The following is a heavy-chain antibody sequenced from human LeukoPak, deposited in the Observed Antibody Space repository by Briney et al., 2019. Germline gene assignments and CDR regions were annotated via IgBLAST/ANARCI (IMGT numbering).Heavy chain of an antibody. CDR1: GYSIGSGYY. CDR3: ARDDYGGNSPGGP. J-gene: IGHJ5*02. Sequence: PSETLSLTCTVSGYSIGSGYYWAWIRQPPGKGLEWIGSIYHSGSTYYNPSLKSRVTISVDTSKNQFSPKLSSVTAADTAVYYCARDDYGGNSPGGPWGQGTLVTVSS. CDR2: IYHSGST. V-gene: IGHV4-38-2*02. D-gene: IGHD4-23*01.